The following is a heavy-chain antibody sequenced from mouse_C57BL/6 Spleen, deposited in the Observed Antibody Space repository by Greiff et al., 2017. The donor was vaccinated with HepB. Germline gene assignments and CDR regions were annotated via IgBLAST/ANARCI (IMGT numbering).Heavy chain of an antibody. Sequence: EVQLQESGGDLVKPGGSLKLSCAASGFTFSSYGMSWVRQTPDKRLEWVATISSGGSYTYYPDSVKGRFTISRDNAKNTLYLQMSSLKSEDTAMYYCARQPAQASFAYWGQGTLVTVSA. V-gene: IGHV5-6*01. CDR2: ISSGGSYT. CDR1: GFTFSSYG. J-gene: IGHJ3*01. CDR3: ARQPAQASFAY. D-gene: IGHD3-2*02.